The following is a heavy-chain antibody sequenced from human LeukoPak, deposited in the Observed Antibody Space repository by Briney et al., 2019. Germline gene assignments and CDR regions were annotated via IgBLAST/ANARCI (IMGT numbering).Heavy chain of an antibody. J-gene: IGHJ5*02. D-gene: IGHD3-22*01. CDR3: TADPYYDASGLPRWFDP. CDR1: GGIFSIDA. V-gene: IGHV1-69*04. CDR2: IIPILGIA. Sequence: SVKVSCKAPGGIFSIDAISWVRQAPGQGLEWMGRIIPILGIAHYSQNFQGRVTITADKSTNTAYMEMSSLRSEDTAVYYCTADPYYDASGLPRWFDPWGQGTLVTVSS.